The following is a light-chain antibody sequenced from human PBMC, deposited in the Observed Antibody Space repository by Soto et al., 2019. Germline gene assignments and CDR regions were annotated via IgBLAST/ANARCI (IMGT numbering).Light chain of an antibody. CDR3: QHYGNTPPSVT. CDR1: QSVSSSY. CDR2: GAS. V-gene: IGKV3-20*01. J-gene: IGKJ3*01. Sequence: EIVLTQSPGTLSLSPGERATLSCRASQSVSSSYLAWYQQKHGQAPRLLIYGASSRATGIPDRFSGSGSGTDFTLTISRLEPEDFAVYYCQHYGNTPPSVTFGPGTKVDIK.